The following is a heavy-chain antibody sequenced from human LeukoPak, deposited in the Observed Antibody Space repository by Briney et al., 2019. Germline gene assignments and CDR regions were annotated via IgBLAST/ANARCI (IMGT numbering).Heavy chain of an antibody. CDR2: IKQDGSEK. J-gene: IGHJ4*02. CDR3: ARDRGSSGWYEFDY. CDR1: GFTPSSYW. V-gene: IGHV3-7*01. Sequence: GGSLRLSCAASGFTPSSYWMSWVRQAPGRGRGWVANIKQDGSEKYYVDSVKGRFTISRDNAKNSLYLQMNSLRAEDTAVYYCARDRGSSGWYEFDYWGQGTLVTVSS. D-gene: IGHD6-19*01.